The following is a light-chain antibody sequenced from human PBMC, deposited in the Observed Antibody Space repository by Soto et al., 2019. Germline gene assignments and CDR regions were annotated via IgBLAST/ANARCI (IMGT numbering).Light chain of an antibody. CDR2: AAS. J-gene: IGKJ1*01. CDR3: LQHNFYPWT. Sequence: DIQMTQSPSSLSASVGDRVTITCRTSQDIGNDLDWYQQKLGKAPKCLNYAASSLQSGVPLRFSGSGSGTECTLTISGMKFHHLATSSCLQHNFYPWTFGQGTKVEIK. CDR1: QDIGND. V-gene: IGKV1-17*01.